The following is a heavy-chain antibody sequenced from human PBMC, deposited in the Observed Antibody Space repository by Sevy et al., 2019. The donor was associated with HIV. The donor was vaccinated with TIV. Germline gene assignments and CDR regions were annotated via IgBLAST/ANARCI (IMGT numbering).Heavy chain of an antibody. CDR3: ARAIRGRVGYDFWSGYYTTPPYYYGMDV. D-gene: IGHD3-3*01. J-gene: IGHJ6*02. Sequence: GGSLRLSCAASGFTFSSYDMHWVRQATGKGLEWVSAIGTAGDTYYPGSVKGRFTISRENAKNSLYLQMNSLRAGDTAVYYCARAIRGRVGYDFWSGYYTTPPYYYGMDVWGQGTTVTVSS. CDR2: IGTAGDT. V-gene: IGHV3-13*01. CDR1: GFTFSSYD.